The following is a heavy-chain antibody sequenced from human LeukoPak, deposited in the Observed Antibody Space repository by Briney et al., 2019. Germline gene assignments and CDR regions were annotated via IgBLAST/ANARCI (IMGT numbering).Heavy chain of an antibody. CDR3: ARADYDYVWGSYRYYYFDY. D-gene: IGHD3-16*02. V-gene: IGHV4-30-4*01. J-gene: IGHJ4*02. CDR1: GGSISSGDSY. Sequence: SETLSLTRTVSGGSISSGDSYWSCIRQPPGKGMEWIGSVYYSGGTYYNPYLKSRVTISIDTSKNQFSLKLSSVTAADTAVYYCARADYDYVWGSYRYYYFDYWGQGTLVTVSS. CDR2: VYYSGGT.